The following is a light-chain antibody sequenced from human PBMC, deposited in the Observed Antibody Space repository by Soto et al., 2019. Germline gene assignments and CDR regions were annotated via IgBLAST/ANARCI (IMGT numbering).Light chain of an antibody. CDR3: KQYNNWRRT. V-gene: IGKV3-15*01. CDR2: GAS. J-gene: IGKJ1*01. Sequence: EIVMTQSPATLSVSPGERATLSCRASQSVSSNLAWYQQKPGQVPRLLIYGASTRATGIPARFSGSGSGTEFTLTISSLQSEDFAVYYCKQYNNWRRTFGQGTKVEIK. CDR1: QSVSSN.